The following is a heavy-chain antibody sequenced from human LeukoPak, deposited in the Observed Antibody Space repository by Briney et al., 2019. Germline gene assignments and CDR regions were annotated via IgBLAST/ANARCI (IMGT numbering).Heavy chain of an antibody. J-gene: IGHJ4*01. V-gene: IGHV3-7*01. Sequence: GGSLRLSCAASGFTVSGTHMNWVRQVPGKGLEWVANINEDGSVQDYVHSVRGRFTISRDNAKNSMYLQMNSLRAEDTAIYYCASRESSMSRSHWGHGTLVTVSS. CDR2: INEDGSVQ. CDR1: GFTVSGTH. D-gene: IGHD2/OR15-2a*01. CDR3: ASRESSMSRSH.